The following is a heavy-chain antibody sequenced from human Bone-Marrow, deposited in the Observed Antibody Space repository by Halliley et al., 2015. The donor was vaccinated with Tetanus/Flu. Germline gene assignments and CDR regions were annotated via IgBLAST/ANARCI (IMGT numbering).Heavy chain of an antibody. CDR3: ARGGRVGATLYYY. J-gene: IGHJ4*02. Sequence: LEWVANINQDGSGTYSVDSVKGRFTISRDNGKNSLYLHITRLRAGDTAVYYCARGGRVGATLYYYWGQGTLVTVSS. V-gene: IGHV3-7*03. CDR2: INQDGSGT. D-gene: IGHD1-26*01.